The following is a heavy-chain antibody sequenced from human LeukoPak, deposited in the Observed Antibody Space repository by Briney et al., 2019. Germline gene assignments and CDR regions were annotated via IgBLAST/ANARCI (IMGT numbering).Heavy chain of an antibody. Sequence: SETLSLTCTVSGYSISSGYYWGWIRQPPGKGLEWIGSIYHSGSTYYNPSLKSRVTISVDTSKNQFSLKLSSVTAADTAVYYCARPHYSSGWTDAFDIWGQGTMVTVSS. V-gene: IGHV4-38-2*02. D-gene: IGHD6-19*01. CDR2: IYHSGST. CDR1: GYSISSGYY. J-gene: IGHJ3*02. CDR3: ARPHYSSGWTDAFDI.